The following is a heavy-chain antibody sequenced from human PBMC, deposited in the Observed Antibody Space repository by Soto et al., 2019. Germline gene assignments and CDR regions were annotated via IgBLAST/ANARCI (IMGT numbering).Heavy chain of an antibody. CDR2: IGGSGTGGRT. CDR3: AKDVVVGATTGLGDYYYYYGMDV. V-gene: IGHV3-23*01. Sequence: EVHLLESGGDLVQPGGSLRLSCTASGLTFSTYAMSWVRQAPGKGLEWVSAIGGSGTGGRTYYADSVKGRFTISRDNSKNTVYLQMNSLRAEDTAVYYCAKDVVVGATTGLGDYYYYYGMDVWGQGTTVTVSS. D-gene: IGHD1-26*01. J-gene: IGHJ6*02. CDR1: GLTFSTYA.